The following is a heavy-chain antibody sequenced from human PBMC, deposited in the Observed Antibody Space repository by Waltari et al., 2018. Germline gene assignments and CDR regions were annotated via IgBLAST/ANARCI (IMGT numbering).Heavy chain of an antibody. J-gene: IGHJ6*02. V-gene: IGHV4-59*01. Sequence: QVQLQESGPGLVKPSETLSLTCTVSGGSISSYYWSWIRQPPGKGLEWIGYIYYSGSPNYNPSLKSRVTISVDTSKNQFSLKLSSVTAADTAVYYCARGPLRGVNYYGMDVWGQGTTVTVSS. D-gene: IGHD3-10*01. CDR3: ARGPLRGVNYYGMDV. CDR2: IYYSGSP. CDR1: GGSISSYY.